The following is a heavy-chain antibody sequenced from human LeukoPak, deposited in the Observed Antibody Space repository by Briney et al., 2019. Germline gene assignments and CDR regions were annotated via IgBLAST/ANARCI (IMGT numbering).Heavy chain of an antibody. J-gene: IGHJ4*02. CDR2: INPNSGGT. V-gene: IGHV1-2*02. CDR3: ARDYYYDSSMYYFDY. D-gene: IGHD3-22*01. CDR1: GYTFTGYY. Sequence: ASVKVSCKASGYTFTGYYMHWVRQAPGQGLEWMGWINPNSGGTNYAQKFQGRVTMTRDTSISTAYMELSRLRSDDTAVYYCARDYYYDSSMYYFDYWGQGTLVTVSS.